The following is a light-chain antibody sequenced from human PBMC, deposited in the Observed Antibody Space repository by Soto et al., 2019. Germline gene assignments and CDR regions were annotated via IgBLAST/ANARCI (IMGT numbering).Light chain of an antibody. CDR1: QSVSNNY. CDR3: QQYGSSPMYS. CDR2: GAS. Sequence: EIVLTRSPGTLSLSPGERATLSCRASQSVSNNYVAWYQQKRGQAPRLLIYGASNRASGIPDRFSGSGSGADFTLTVSSLEPEDFAVYYCQQYGSSPMYSFGQGTRLEIK. V-gene: IGKV3-20*01. J-gene: IGKJ2*03.